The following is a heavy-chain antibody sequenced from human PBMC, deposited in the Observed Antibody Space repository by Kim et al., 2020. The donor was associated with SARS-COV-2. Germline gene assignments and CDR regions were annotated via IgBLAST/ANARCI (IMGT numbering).Heavy chain of an antibody. Sequence: TYYNPSLKSRVTISVDTSKNQFSLKRSSVTAADTAVYYCAIRTTAYYFDYWGQGTLVTVSS. J-gene: IGHJ4*02. CDR3: AIRTTAYYFDY. D-gene: IGHD4-17*01. V-gene: IGHV4-30-2*04. CDR2: T.